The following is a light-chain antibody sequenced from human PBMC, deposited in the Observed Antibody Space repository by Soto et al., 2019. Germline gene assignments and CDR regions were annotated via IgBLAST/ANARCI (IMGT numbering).Light chain of an antibody. CDR1: QGIKND. V-gene: IGKV1-6*01. CDR2: AAS. J-gene: IGKJ2*01. CDR3: LQDYNYPYT. Sequence: AIQLTQSPASLSASVGDRVTITCRASQGIKNDVAWYQQRPGKAPKLLIYAASSLQSGVPSRFSSSGSGTDFTLTISSLQPEDFASYYCLQDYNYPYTFGQGTKLEIK.